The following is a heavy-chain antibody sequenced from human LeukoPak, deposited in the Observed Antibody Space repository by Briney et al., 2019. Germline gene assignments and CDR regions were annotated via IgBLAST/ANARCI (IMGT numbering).Heavy chain of an antibody. D-gene: IGHD2-2*01. V-gene: IGHV3-21*01. CDR3: AREGCSSTSCYRWFDP. CDR1: GFTFSSYS. CDR2: ISSSSSYI. J-gene: IGHJ5*02. Sequence: GGSLRLSCAASGFTFSSYSMNWVRQAPGKGLEWVSSISSSSSYIYYADSVKGRFTISRDNAKSSLYLQMNSLRAEDTAVYYCAREGCSSTSCYRWFDPWGQGTLVTVSS.